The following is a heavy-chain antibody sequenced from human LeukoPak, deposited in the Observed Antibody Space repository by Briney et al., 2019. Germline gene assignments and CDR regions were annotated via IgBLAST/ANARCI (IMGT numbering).Heavy chain of an antibody. D-gene: IGHD6-19*01. V-gene: IGHV4-34*01. Sequence: PSETLSLTCAVYGGSFSGYYWSWIRQPPGKGLEWIGEINHSGSTNYNPSLKSRVTISVDTTTNQLSMMLGSVTAADTAVYYCAKGAGPPWFDPWGQGTLVTASS. CDR3: AKGAGPPWFDP. CDR1: GGSFSGYY. CDR2: INHSGST. J-gene: IGHJ5*02.